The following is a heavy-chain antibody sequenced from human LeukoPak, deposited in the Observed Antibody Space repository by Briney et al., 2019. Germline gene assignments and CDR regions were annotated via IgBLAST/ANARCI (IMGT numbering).Heavy chain of an antibody. CDR1: RFTFSSYA. J-gene: IGHJ4*02. V-gene: IGHV3-33*08. D-gene: IGHD1-26*01. Sequence: QSGGSLRLSCAASRFTFSSYAMHWVRQAPGKGLEWVAVIWYDGSNKYYADSVKGRFTISRDNSKNTLYLQMNSLRAEDTAVYYCARDNSGSYYGSDYWGQGTLVTVSS. CDR2: IWYDGSNK. CDR3: ARDNSGSYYGSDY.